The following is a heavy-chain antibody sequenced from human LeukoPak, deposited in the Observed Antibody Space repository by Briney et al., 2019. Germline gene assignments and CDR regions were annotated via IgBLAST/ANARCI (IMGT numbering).Heavy chain of an antibody. V-gene: IGHV4-38-2*02. Sequence: PSETLSLTCTVSGYSISSGYYWGWIRQPPGKGLEWIGSIYHSGSTYYNPSLKSRVTISVDTSKNQFSLKLSSVTAADTAVYYCARDRDGYNSWPGAFDIWGQGTMVTVSS. CDR2: IYHSGST. D-gene: IGHD5-24*01. CDR3: ARDRDGYNSWPGAFDI. J-gene: IGHJ3*02. CDR1: GYSISSGYY.